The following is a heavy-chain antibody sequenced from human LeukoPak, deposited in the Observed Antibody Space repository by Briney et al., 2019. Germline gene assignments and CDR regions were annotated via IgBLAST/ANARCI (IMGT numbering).Heavy chain of an antibody. Sequence: PSQTLSLTCTVSGGPMSSYYWTWIRQPPGKGLEWIGNIYYTGNTNYNPSLKSRVSISADTSKNQFPLKLSPVTAADTAVYYCARRARATVRGDYFDYWGRGNLVTVSS. CDR1: GGPMSSYY. CDR3: ARRARATVRGDYFDY. V-gene: IGHV4-59*08. J-gene: IGHJ4*02. D-gene: IGHD3-10*01. CDR2: IYYTGNT.